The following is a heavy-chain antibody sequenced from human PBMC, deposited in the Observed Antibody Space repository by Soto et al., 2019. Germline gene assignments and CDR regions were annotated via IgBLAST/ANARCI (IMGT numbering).Heavy chain of an antibody. V-gene: IGHV3-23*01. CDR1: GLTFGTYV. Sequence: EVQLLESGGGLVQPGGSLRLSCAASGLTFGTYVLSWVRQAPGKGLEWVSAIRGSGGDTYYADSVEGRFTISRDISXXTLXXXXXXXXXXXXXXXXXXXXXXXXXXXXXXXWGQGTMV. CDR2: IRGSGGDT. CDR3: XXXXXXXXXXXXXX. J-gene: IGHJ3*01.